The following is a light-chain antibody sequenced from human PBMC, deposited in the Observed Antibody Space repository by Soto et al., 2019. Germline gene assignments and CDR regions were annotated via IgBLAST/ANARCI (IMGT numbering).Light chain of an antibody. CDR3: SSYTGSSTIDV. J-gene: IGLJ1*01. CDR2: EVS. Sequence: QSGLTQPASGSGSPGQSITISCTGTSSDIGGYNYVSWYQQHPGKAPRLIIYEVSNRPSGVSNHFSGSKSGNTASLTISGLQNEDEADYYCSSYTGSSTIDVFGTGTQVTVL. CDR1: SSDIGGYNY. V-gene: IGLV2-14*01.